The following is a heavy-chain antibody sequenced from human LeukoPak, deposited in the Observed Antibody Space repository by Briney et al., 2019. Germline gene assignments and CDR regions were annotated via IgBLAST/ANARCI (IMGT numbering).Heavy chain of an antibody. CDR3: TKDLGTEYNIFDY. V-gene: IGHV3-30*02. D-gene: IGHD3-9*01. CDR2: VRDGGTIK. J-gene: IGHJ4*02. Sequence: GGSLRLSCAASEFTFSAYAMHWIRQAPGRGLEWVAFVRDGGTIKYYADSVKGRFTISRDNSKNTLYLQMNSLRPEDTAVYYCTKDLGTEYNIFDYWGQGTLVTISS. CDR1: EFTFSAYA.